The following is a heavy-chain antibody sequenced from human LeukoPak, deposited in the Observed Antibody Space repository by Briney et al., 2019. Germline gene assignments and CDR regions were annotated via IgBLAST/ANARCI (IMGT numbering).Heavy chain of an antibody. J-gene: IGHJ6*03. V-gene: IGHV4-39*07. Sequence: SETLSLTCTVSGGSISSSSYYWGWIRQPPGKGLEWIGEINHSGSTNYNPSLKSRVTISVDTSKNQFSLKLSSVTAADTAVYYCARGLTSLVAYYYYMDVWGKGTTVTVSS. CDR2: INHSGST. D-gene: IGHD4/OR15-4a*01. CDR3: ARGLTSLVAYYYYMDV. CDR1: GGSISSSSYY.